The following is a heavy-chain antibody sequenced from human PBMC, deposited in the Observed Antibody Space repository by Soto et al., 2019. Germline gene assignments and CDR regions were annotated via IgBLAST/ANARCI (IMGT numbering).Heavy chain of an antibody. CDR2: MNPNSGNT. Sequence: QVQLVQSGAEVKKPGASVKVSCKASGYTFTSYDINWVRQATGQGLEWMGWMNPNSGNTGYAQKFQGRVTMTRNTSISTAYMELSSLRSEDTAVYYCASGLRRRLERPPAGDYYYYIDVWGKGTTVTVSS. CDR1: GYTFTSYD. V-gene: IGHV1-8*01. CDR3: ASGLRRRLERPPAGDYYYYIDV. D-gene: IGHD1-1*01. J-gene: IGHJ6*03.